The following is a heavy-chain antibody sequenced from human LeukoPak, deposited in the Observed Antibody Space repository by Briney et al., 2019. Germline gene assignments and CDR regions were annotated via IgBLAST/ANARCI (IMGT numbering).Heavy chain of an antibody. CDR2: IYQSGST. J-gene: IGHJ4*02. Sequence: SETLSLTCAVSGGSINSGIYSWSWIRQPPGKGLEWIGNIYQSGSTYYNPSLKSRVTISVDRSENQFSLILTSVTAADTAVYYCASDLLHTPPYYFDYWGQGTLVTVSS. CDR1: GGSINSGIYS. D-gene: IGHD3-22*01. V-gene: IGHV4-30-2*01. CDR3: ASDLLHTPPYYFDY.